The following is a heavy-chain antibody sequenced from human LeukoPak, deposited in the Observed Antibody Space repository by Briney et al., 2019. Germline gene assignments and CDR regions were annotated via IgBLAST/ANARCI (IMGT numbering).Heavy chain of an antibody. V-gene: IGHV1-2*02. CDR2: IKPNSGGT. CDR1: GYTFTDYY. J-gene: IGHJ5*02. Sequence: ASVKVSCKASGYTFTDYYMHWVRQAPGQGLEWMGWIKPNSGGTRSAQKFQGRVTMTRDTSISTAYMELSSLRYDDTAVYYCATNILVRDIINWFDPWGQGTLVTVSS. D-gene: IGHD3-10*01. CDR3: ATNILVRDIINWFDP.